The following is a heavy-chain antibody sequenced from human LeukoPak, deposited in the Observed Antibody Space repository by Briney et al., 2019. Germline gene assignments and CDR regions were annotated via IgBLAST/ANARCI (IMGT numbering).Heavy chain of an antibody. CDR3: ARADYSSTWSHYYYMDV. Sequence: SETLSLTCTVSGASLSPHYWGWIRQPPGKGLEWIGSIYHSGNTYYNPSLKSRVTISVDTSKNQFSLKLSSVTPADTAMYYCARADYSSTWSHYYYMDVWGKGTTVTVSS. J-gene: IGHJ6*03. CDR2: IYHSGNT. CDR1: GASLSPHY. V-gene: IGHV4-38-2*02. D-gene: IGHD6-13*01.